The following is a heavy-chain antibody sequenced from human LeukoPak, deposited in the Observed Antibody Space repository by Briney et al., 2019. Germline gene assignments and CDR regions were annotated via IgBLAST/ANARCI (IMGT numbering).Heavy chain of an antibody. D-gene: IGHD2-2*01. CDR1: GGSVSSNSGT. CDR3: ARRLTQYDCFDP. Sequence: SQTLSLTCAISGGSVSSNSGTWNWIRQSPSRGLELLGRTYYRSTWYNDYAVSVRGRITVNPDTSKNQFSLHLNSVTPEDTAVYYCARRLTQYDCFDPWGQGILVTVPS. CDR2: TYYRSTWYN. V-gene: IGHV6-1*01. J-gene: IGHJ5*02.